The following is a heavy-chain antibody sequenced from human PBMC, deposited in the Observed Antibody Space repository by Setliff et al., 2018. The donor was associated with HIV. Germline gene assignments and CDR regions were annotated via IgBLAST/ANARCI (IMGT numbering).Heavy chain of an antibody. V-gene: IGHV4-31*03. D-gene: IGHD2-2*01. CDR2: IYYSGNP. CDR3: ARGFDYAQRPPLYYFDY. Sequence: SETLSLTCTVSGGSISSGYYYWSWIRQHPGKGLEWIGYIYYSGNPFYNPSLRSRVTVSLDTSKNQFSLKLSSVTAADTAVYYCARGFDYAQRPPLYYFDYWGQGTLVTVSS. CDR1: GGSISSGYYY. J-gene: IGHJ4*02.